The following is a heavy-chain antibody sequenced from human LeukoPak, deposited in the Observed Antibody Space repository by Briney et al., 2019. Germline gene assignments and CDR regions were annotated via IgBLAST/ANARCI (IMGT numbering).Heavy chain of an antibody. J-gene: IGHJ4*02. CDR2: ISGSGAKT. D-gene: IGHD1-26*01. CDR1: GFTFSSYS. CDR3: AREVGPNDY. Sequence: GGSLRLSCAASGFTFSSYSMSWVRQAPGKGLEWVSSISGSGAKTYYADSVRGRFTISRDNSKTTLYLQMNSLRADDTALYYCAREVGPNDYWGQGTLVTVSS. V-gene: IGHV3-23*01.